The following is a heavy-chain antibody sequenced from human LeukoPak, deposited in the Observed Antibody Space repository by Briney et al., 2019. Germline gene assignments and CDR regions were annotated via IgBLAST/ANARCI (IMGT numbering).Heavy chain of an antibody. J-gene: IGHJ4*02. Sequence: GGSLRLSCAASGFSFSNYAMSWVRQAPGRGLEWASAISAGGSSTYYADSVKGRFTISRDNAKNTLYLQMDSLRAEDTGVYYCARSNQADDYWGQGTLVTVSS. CDR2: ISAGGSST. CDR1: GFSFSNYA. D-gene: IGHD1-14*01. V-gene: IGHV3-23*01. CDR3: ARSNQADDY.